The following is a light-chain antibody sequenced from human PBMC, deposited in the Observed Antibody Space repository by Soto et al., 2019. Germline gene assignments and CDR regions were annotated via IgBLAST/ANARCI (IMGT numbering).Light chain of an antibody. CDR2: GAS. Sequence: EIVXTXSPXTXSLSXGXXXTXSCXAXXXVXXTYLGWYQQKPGQAPRLLIYGASSRATGIPDRFSGSGSGTDFTLTISRLEPEDFALYYCQQYAGSPTFGQGTRLEIK. CDR1: XXVXXTY. J-gene: IGKJ5*01. CDR3: QQYAGSPT. V-gene: IGKV3-20*01.